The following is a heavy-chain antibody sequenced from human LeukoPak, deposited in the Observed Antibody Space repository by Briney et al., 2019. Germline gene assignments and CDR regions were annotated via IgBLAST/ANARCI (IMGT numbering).Heavy chain of an antibody. CDR3: ARDWFHATDY. V-gene: IGHV3-74*01. J-gene: IGHJ4*02. CDR1: GFTFSSYW. Sequence: ETGGSLRLSCAASGFTFSSYWMSWVRQAPGKGLVWVSRIRSDGSDTRYAESVRGRFTISRDNAKNTLYLQMNSLRAEDTAVYYCARDWFHATDYWGQGTLVTVSS. CDR2: IRSDGSDT. D-gene: IGHD2/OR15-2a*01.